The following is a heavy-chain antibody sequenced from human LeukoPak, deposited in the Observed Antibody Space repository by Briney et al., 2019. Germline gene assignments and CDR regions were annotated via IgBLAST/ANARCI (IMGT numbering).Heavy chain of an antibody. J-gene: IGHJ6*02. Sequence: ASVKVSCKTSGYTFTGYYIHWVRQAPGQGLEWMGWINPNSGGTNYAQRFQGRVTMTRDTSISTAYMELSSLGSDDTAVYYCARDLSSASSSWYGYSYGLDVWGQGTTVTVSS. CDR2: INPNSGGT. CDR1: GYTFTGYY. V-gene: IGHV1-2*02. D-gene: IGHD6-13*01. CDR3: ARDLSSASSSWYGYSYGLDV.